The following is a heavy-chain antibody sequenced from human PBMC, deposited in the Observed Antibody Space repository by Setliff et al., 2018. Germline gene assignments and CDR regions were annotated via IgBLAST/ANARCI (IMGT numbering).Heavy chain of an antibody. Sequence: SETLSLTCTVSGGSISSGDYYWSWIRQPPGKGLEWIGYIYYSGSTYYNPSLKSRVTISVDTSKNQFSLKLSSVTAADTAVYYCARSPVYYYDSSGYYRSYYFDYWGQGTLVTV. CDR1: GGSISSGDYY. V-gene: IGHV4-30-4*08. CDR2: IYYSGST. J-gene: IGHJ4*02. D-gene: IGHD3-22*01. CDR3: ARSPVYYYDSSGYYRSYYFDY.